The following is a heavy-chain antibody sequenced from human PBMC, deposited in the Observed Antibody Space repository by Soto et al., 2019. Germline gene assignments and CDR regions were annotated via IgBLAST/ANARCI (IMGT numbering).Heavy chain of an antibody. V-gene: IGHV3-9*01. CDR3: AKALGSSFLYNAEYFHY. CDR2: LSWNSGNI. J-gene: IGHJ1*01. Sequence: EVQLVESGGGLVQPGRSLRLSCAASGFAFDQYAMHWVRQAPGKGLEWVSVLSWNSGNIGYADSVKGRFTISRDNAKNSLYLQMNSLRAEDTALYYCAKALGSSFLYNAEYFHYCGQGTLVTVSS. CDR1: GFAFDQYA. D-gene: IGHD3-3*01.